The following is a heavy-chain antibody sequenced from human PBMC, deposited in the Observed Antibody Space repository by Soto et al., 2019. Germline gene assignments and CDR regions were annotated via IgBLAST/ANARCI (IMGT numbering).Heavy chain of an antibody. CDR2: IYYSGST. D-gene: IGHD3-3*01. CDR3: ARRDYDFWSGYYNDYFDY. CDR1: GGSISSSSYY. V-gene: IGHV4-39*01. Sequence: SETLSLTCTVSGGSISSSSYYWGWIRQPPGKGLEWIGSIYYSGSTYYNPSLKSRVTISVDTSKNQFSLKLSSVTAADTAVYYCARRDYDFWSGYYNDYFDYWGQGTLVTVSS. J-gene: IGHJ4*02.